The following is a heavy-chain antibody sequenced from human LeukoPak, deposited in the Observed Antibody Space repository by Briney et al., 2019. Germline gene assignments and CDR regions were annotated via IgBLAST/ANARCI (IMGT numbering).Heavy chain of an antibody. Sequence: SETLSLTCTVSGGSINSFYWSWVRRPPGKGLEWIGYIYYSGSTNYNPSLKSRVTISIDTSKNQFSLNLSSVTAADTAVYYCARHSSEVPLDYWGQGTLVTVSS. CDR2: IYYSGST. V-gene: IGHV4-59*08. CDR1: GGSINSFY. CDR3: ARHSSEVPLDY. J-gene: IGHJ4*02.